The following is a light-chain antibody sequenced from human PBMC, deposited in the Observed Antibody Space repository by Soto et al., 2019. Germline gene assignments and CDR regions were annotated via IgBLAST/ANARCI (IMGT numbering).Light chain of an antibody. J-gene: IGLJ3*02. CDR1: TSNIGANH. V-gene: IGLV1-44*01. Sequence: QSVLTQPPSAAGTPGQRVIISCSGSTSNIGANHVNWYQQFPGTAPKLLIFATDRRPSGVPARFSGSKSGTSASLAISWLQSADEADYYCASWDESQFGFGLFGGGTTVTVL. CDR2: ATD. CDR3: ASWDESQFGFGL.